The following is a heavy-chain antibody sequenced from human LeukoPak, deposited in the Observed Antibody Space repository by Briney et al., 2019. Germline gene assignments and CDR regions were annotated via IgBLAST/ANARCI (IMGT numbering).Heavy chain of an antibody. J-gene: IGHJ6*02. V-gene: IGHV4-59*01. Sequence: SESLSLTCTVSGGSISSYYWSWIRQPPGKGLEWIGYIYYSGSTNYNLSLKSRVTISVDTSKHQFSLKLSSVTAADTAVYYCARSLRGGYYYYGMDVWGQGTTVTVSS. CDR3: ARSLRGGYYYYGMDV. CDR2: IYYSGST. D-gene: IGHD3-10*01. CDR1: GGSISSYY.